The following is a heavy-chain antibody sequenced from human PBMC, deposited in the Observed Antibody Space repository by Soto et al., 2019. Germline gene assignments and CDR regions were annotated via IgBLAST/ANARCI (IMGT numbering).Heavy chain of an antibody. Sequence: QVQLVQSGAEVKKPGSSVKVSCKASGGTFSSYAISWVRQAPGQGLEWMGGIIPIFGTANYAQKFQGRVTITADESTSTAYMELSSLRSEDTAVYYCARGQEYSSSWTPTSYYYGMDVGGQGTTVTVSS. V-gene: IGHV1-69*01. CDR1: GGTFSSYA. CDR3: ARGQEYSSSWTPTSYYYGMDV. D-gene: IGHD6-13*01. J-gene: IGHJ6*02. CDR2: IIPIFGTA.